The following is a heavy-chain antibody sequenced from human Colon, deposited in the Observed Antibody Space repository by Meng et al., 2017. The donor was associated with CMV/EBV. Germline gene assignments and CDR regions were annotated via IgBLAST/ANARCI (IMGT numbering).Heavy chain of an antibody. D-gene: IGHD4-17*01. Sequence: KEPGPALVKHPQPPVTTCSYSWGSLSTRDAGGCGRQHPPGKTQEWLAIIYWFDEERYSQTFKNRLTITEDTSKNQVVLKMSSMDPGDTAMYYCASRRNDDYDLDYWGQGALVTVSS. CDR3: ASRRNDDYDLDY. V-gene: IGHV2-5*01. J-gene: IGHJ4*02. CDR1: WGSLSTRDAG. CDR2: IYWFDEE.